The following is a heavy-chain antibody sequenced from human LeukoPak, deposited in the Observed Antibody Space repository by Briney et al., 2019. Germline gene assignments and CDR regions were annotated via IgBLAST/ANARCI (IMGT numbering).Heavy chain of an antibody. Sequence: GGSLRLSCAASGFTFSSYWMSWVRQAPGKGLEWVANIKQDGSEKYYVDSVKGRFTISRDNAKNSLYLQMNSLRAEDTAVYYCARDLLEWFYFYYYYMDVWGKGTTVTVSS. D-gene: IGHD3-3*01. V-gene: IGHV3-7*01. CDR2: IKQDGSEK. CDR3: ARDLLEWFYFYYYYMDV. J-gene: IGHJ6*03. CDR1: GFTFSSYW.